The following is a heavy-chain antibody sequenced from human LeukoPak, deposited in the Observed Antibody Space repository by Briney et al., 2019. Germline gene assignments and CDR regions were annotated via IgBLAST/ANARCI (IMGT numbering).Heavy chain of an antibody. J-gene: IGHJ4*02. Sequence: GRSLRLSCAASGFTFSSYAMHWVRQAPGKGLEWVSSISSSSSYIYYSDSVKGRFTISRDNARNSLYLQMNSLRAEDTAVYYCARHGYSGYGGFDYWGQGTLVTVSS. V-gene: IGHV3-21*01. D-gene: IGHD5-12*01. CDR2: ISSSSSYI. CDR3: ARHGYSGYGGFDY. CDR1: GFTFSSYA.